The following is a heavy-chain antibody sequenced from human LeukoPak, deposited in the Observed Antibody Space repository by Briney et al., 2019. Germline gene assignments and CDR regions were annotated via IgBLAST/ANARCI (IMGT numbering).Heavy chain of an antibody. CDR2: IYYSGST. CDR1: GGSISSGGYY. J-gene: IGHJ6*02. D-gene: IGHD2-21*02. V-gene: IGHV4-31*03. CDR3: ARHSRAPVTAGYNYYPLDV. Sequence: SQTLSLTCTVSGGSISSGGYYWSWIRQHPGKGLEWIGYIYYSGSTNYNPSLESRVTISVDTSKNQFSLKLRSVTASDTAVYCCARHSRAPVTAGYNYYPLDVWGQGTTVTVSS.